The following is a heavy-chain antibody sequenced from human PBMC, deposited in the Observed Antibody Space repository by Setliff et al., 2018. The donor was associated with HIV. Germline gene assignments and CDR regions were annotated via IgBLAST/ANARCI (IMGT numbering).Heavy chain of an antibody. CDR2: INSDGRTT. V-gene: IGHV3-74*01. J-gene: IGHJ4*02. CDR1: GFTFSSHW. Sequence: GGSLRLSCEASGFTFSSHWMSWVRQAPGKGLVWVSRINSDGRTTSYAASVKGRFTISRDNANNTLYLRMNSLRAEDTAVYYCATGSVHLPYYFDYWGQGTLVTVSS. D-gene: IGHD6-25*01. CDR3: ATGSVHLPYYFDY.